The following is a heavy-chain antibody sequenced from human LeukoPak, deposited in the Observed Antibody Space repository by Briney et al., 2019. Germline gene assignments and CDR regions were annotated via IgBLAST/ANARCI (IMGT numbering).Heavy chain of an antibody. Sequence: SETLSLTCTVSGGSISSHYWSWIRQPPGKGLEWIGYIYYSGNTNYNPSLKSRVTMSADTSKNQVSLKLSSVTAADTAVYYCARGMQNCGGDCYITPNWFDPWGQGTLVTVSS. CDR3: ARGMQNCGGDCYITPNWFDP. CDR1: GGSISSHY. CDR2: IYYSGNT. J-gene: IGHJ5*02. V-gene: IGHV4-59*11. D-gene: IGHD2-21*02.